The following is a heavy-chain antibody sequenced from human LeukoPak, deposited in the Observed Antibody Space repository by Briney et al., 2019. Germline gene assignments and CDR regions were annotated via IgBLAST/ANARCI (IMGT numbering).Heavy chain of an antibody. CDR2: IGGGGVST. CDR1: GFTFSSYA. V-gene: IGHV3-23*01. CDR3: AKRNYYDSSGYYYDY. J-gene: IGHJ4*02. D-gene: IGHD3-22*01. Sequence: PGTSLRLSCAASGFTFSSYAMSWVRRAPGKGLEWVSAIGGGGVSTFYADSVKGRFTISRDNSKNTLYLQMNSLRAEDTAVYYCAKRNYYDSSGYYYDYWGQGTLVTVSS.